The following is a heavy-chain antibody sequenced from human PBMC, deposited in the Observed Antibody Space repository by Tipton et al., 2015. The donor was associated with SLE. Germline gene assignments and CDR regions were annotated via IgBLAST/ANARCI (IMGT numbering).Heavy chain of an antibody. Sequence: TLSLTCTVSGGSMSRHYWTWIRQPPGKGLEWVGHIYYSGYTKQNPSLKSRVTISVDTSKNQFSLRLDSVTDADTAIYFCAGAKSAMGSYDTWGQGAQVTVSS. CDR2: IYYSGYT. CDR3: AGAKSAMGSYDT. V-gene: IGHV4-59*11. J-gene: IGHJ5*02. CDR1: GGSMSRHY. D-gene: IGHD2-21*01.